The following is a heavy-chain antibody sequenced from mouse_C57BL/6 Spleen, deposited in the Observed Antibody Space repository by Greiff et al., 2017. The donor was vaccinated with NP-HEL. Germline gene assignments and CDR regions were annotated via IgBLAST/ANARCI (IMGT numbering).Heavy chain of an antibody. V-gene: IGHV1-19*01. CDR1: GYTFTDYY. D-gene: IGHD1-1*01. CDR2: INPYNGGT. CDR3: ARITTVVDY. J-gene: IGHJ2*01. Sequence: EVQLQQSGPVLVKPGASVKMSCKASGYTFTDYYMNWVKQSHGKSLEWIGVINPYNGGTSYNQKFKGKATLTVDKSSSTAYMELNSLTSEDSAVYNCARITTVVDYWGQGTTLTVSS.